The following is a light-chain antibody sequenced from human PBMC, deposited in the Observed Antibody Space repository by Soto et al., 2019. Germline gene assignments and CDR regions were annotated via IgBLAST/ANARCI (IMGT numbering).Light chain of an antibody. CDR2: LDSDGSH. V-gene: IGLV4-69*01. Sequence: QLVLTQSPSASASLGASVKLTCTLSSGHSSYAIAWHQQQPEKGPRYLMKLDSDGSHTKGDAIPDRFSGSSSGAERYLTISRLQSDYEAYYYCQPLGTGIHVVFGGGTNVTVL. CDR3: QPLGTGIHVV. CDR1: SGHSSYA. J-gene: IGLJ2*01.